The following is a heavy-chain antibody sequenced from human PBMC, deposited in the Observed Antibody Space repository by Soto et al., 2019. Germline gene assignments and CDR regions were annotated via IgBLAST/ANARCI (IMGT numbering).Heavy chain of an antibody. CDR3: VRGTPTPGLDI. CDR1: GFRFSDYP. J-gene: IGHJ6*02. Sequence: PGGSLRLSCVGSGFRFSDYPLNWVRQAPGQGLEWVANINRRGTSTNYVESVRGRFFTSRDSTRNSLYLNMDSLRVEDTATYHCVRGTPTPGLDIWGRGTTVTVSS. CDR2: INRRGTST. D-gene: IGHD1-1*01. V-gene: IGHV3-7*03.